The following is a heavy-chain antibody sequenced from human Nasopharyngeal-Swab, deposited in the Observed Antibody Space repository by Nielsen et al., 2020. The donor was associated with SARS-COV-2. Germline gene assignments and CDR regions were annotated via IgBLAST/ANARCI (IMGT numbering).Heavy chain of an antibody. CDR2: IYSGGSST. J-gene: IGHJ6*02. Sequence: GESLKISCAVSGFTFSSYAMSWVRQAPGKGLEWVSVIYSGGSSTYYADSVKGRFTISRDNSKNTLYLQMNGLRAEDTAVYYCAKDLESKVLWFGELSNYYYYYGMDVWGQGTTVTVSS. D-gene: IGHD3-10*01. V-gene: IGHV3-23*03. CDR1: GFTFSSYA. CDR3: AKDLESKVLWFGELSNYYYYYGMDV.